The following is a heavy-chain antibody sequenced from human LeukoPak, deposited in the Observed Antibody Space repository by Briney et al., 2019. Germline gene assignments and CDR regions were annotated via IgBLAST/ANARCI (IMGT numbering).Heavy chain of an antibody. CDR2: IKPDGSET. V-gene: IGHV3-7*01. CDR3: ARDRSISGVVTIDF. Sequence: GGSLRLSCAASGFTFSKSWMTWVRQAPGKGLEWVANIKPDGSETYYVDSVMGRFTISGDNAKNSVYLQMNSLRAEDTAVYYCARDRSISGVVTIDFWGQGTLVTVSS. D-gene: IGHD3-3*01. CDR1: GFTFSKSW. J-gene: IGHJ4*02.